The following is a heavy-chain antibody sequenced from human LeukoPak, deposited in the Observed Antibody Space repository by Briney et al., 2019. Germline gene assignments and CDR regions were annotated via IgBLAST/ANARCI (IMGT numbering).Heavy chain of an antibody. CDR3: ARARGLLDY. CDR2: ISSSSSTI. J-gene: IGHJ4*02. V-gene: IGHV3-48*01. D-gene: IGHD2-15*01. CDR1: GFTFSSYS. Sequence: GGSLRLSCAASGFTFSSYSMNWVRQAPGKGLEWVSYISSSSSTINYADSVKGRFTISRDNAKNSLYLQMNSLRAEDTAVYYCARARGLLDYWGQGTLVTVSS.